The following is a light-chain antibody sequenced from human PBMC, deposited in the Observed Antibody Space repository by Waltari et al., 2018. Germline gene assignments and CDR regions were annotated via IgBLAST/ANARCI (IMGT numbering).Light chain of an antibody. CDR1: KTY. CDR3: KQCYHLPWT. V-gene: IGKV2-30*01. J-gene: IGKJ1*01. Sequence: KTYLGWFQQRPGQSPRRLFNRASARDCGVPDRFSGSGSGTDFTLRISRLEAEDVGVYFCKQCYHLPWTFGQGTKLEL. CDR2: RAS.